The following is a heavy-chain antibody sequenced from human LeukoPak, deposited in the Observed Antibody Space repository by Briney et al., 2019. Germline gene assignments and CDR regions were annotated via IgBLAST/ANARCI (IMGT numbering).Heavy chain of an antibody. CDR3: ARDRRGAFDY. Sequence: GGSLRLSCAASGFTFSSYAMHWVRQAPGKGLEWVAVISYDGSNKYYADSVKGRFTISRDNSKNTLYLQMNSLRAEDTAVYYCARDRRGAFDYWGQGTLVTVSS. CDR1: GFTFSSYA. J-gene: IGHJ4*02. V-gene: IGHV3-30*04. CDR2: ISYDGSNK.